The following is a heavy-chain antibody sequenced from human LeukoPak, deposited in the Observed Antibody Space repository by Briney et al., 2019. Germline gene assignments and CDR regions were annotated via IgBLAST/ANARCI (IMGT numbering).Heavy chain of an antibody. D-gene: IGHD3/OR15-3a*01. J-gene: IGHJ2*01. V-gene: IGHV4-59*05. CDR3: ARHFGLGVGSRFFDL. CDR1: PGSISNWY. CDR2: KYFRASGPT. Sequence: PSETLSLTCTVSPGSISNWYWSWIRQPAGKGLEWLGSKYFRASGPTDYNPSLKSRVSISLDTSRNLFSMKLTSVSAADTAVYYCARHFGLGVGSRFFDLWGRGTLVTVSS.